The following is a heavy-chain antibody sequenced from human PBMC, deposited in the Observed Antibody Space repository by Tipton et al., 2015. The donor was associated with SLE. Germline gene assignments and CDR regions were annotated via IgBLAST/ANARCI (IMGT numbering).Heavy chain of an antibody. V-gene: IGHV3-23*01. CDR1: GFTFSSYA. D-gene: IGHD5-12*01. J-gene: IGHJ3*02. CDR3: AKSLLPPYGWLRLAFDI. Sequence: SLRLSCAASGFTFSSYAMSWVRQAPGKGLEWVSAISGSGGSTYYADSVKGRFTISRDNSKNTLYLQMNSLRAEDTAVYYCAKSLLPPYGWLRLAFDIWGQGTMVTVSS. CDR2: ISGSGGST.